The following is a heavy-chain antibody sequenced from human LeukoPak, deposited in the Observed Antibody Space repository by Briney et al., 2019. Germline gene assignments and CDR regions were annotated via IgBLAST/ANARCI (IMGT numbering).Heavy chain of an antibody. CDR2: ISSNGGST. CDR1: GFTFSSYA. CDR3: ARPRAGGITSVWGAFDI. Sequence: GGSLRLSCAASGFTFSSYAMHWVRQAPGKGLEYVSAISSNGGSTYYANSVKGRFTISRDSSKNTLYLQMGSLRAEDMAVYYCARPRAGGITSVWGAFDIWGQGTMVTVSS. J-gene: IGHJ3*02. D-gene: IGHD3-16*01. V-gene: IGHV3-64*01.